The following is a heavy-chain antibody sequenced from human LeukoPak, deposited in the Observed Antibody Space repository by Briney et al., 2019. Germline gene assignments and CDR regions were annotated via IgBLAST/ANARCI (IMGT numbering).Heavy chain of an antibody. J-gene: IGHJ3*02. D-gene: IGHD1-26*01. CDR2: ISYDGSNK. CDR1: GFTFSSYA. Sequence: PGGSLRLSCAASGFTFSSYAMHWVRQAPGKGLEWVAVISYDGSNKYYADSVKGRFTISRDNSKNTLYLQMNSLRAEDTAVYYCARDPKWELRGDAFDIWGQGTIVTVSS. V-gene: IGHV3-30-3*01. CDR3: ARDPKWELRGDAFDI.